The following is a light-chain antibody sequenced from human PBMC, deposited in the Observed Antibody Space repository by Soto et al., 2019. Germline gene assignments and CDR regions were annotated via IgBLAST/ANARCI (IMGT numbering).Light chain of an antibody. V-gene: IGKV3-15*01. CDR1: QSVISN. CDR2: GAS. J-gene: IGKJ3*01. Sequence: EMVMTLSPVTLSAYPGESATLSCRASQSVISNLAWYQQKPGQAPRLLIYGASTRATGIPDRFSGSGSGTEFTLTISSLQSGDFAVYYCQQYNRWPFTFGPGTKVDIK. CDR3: QQYNRWPFT.